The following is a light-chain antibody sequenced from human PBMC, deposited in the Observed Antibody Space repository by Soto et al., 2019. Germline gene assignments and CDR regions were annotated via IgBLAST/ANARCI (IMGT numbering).Light chain of an antibody. J-gene: IGLJ1*01. V-gene: IGLV4-69*01. CDR1: SGHSSYA. CDR2: LNSDGSH. Sequence: QLVLTQSPSASASLGASVKLTCTLSSGHSSYAIAWHQQQPEKGPRYLMKLNSDGSHSKGAGIPDRFSGSSSGAERYLTISSLQSEDEAEYYWQTWGTGIHYVFGTGTKLTVL. CDR3: QTWGTGIHYV.